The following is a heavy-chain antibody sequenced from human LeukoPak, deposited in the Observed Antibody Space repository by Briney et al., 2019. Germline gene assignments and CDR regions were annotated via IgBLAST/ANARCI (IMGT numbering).Heavy chain of an antibody. CDR2: ISPNTGDT. Sequence: ASVKVSCKASGYTFTSYYIYWVRQAPGQRLEWMGWISPNTGDTNSAQRFQGRVTMTRDTPTSTAYMELSRLTSDDTAVYYCANGLGSSGWNFDYWGQGTLVTVSS. D-gene: IGHD6-19*01. J-gene: IGHJ4*02. CDR3: ANGLGSSGWNFDY. V-gene: IGHV1-2*02. CDR1: GYTFTSYY.